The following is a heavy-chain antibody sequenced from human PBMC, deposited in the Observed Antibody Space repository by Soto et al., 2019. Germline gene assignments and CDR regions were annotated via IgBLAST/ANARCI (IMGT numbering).Heavy chain of an antibody. D-gene: IGHD6-13*01. J-gene: IGHJ4*02. Sequence: QVQLVESGGGVVQPGRSLRLSCAASGFTFSSYAMHWVRQAPGKGLEWVAVMSYDGSNKYYADSVKGRFTISRDNSKNTLYLPMDRPRAEDTAVYYCARGAEPRYSNSWHDYWGQGTLVTVSS. CDR2: MSYDGSNK. CDR1: GFTFSSYA. CDR3: ARGAEPRYSNSWHDY. V-gene: IGHV3-30-3*01.